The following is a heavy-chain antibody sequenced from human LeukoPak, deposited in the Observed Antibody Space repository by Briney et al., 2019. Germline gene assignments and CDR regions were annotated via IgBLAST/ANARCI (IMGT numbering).Heavy chain of an antibody. V-gene: IGHV1-18*04. CDR2: ISAFSGNT. D-gene: IGHD6-13*01. CDR1: GYTFTGYY. Sequence: ASVKVSCKTSGYTFTGYYMHRVRQAPGQGLEWMGWISAFSGNTNYAQKLQGRVTMTTDTSTSTAYMELRSLRSDDTAVYYCAREVAAAGSWWFDPWGQGTLVTVSS. J-gene: IGHJ5*02. CDR3: AREVAAAGSWWFDP.